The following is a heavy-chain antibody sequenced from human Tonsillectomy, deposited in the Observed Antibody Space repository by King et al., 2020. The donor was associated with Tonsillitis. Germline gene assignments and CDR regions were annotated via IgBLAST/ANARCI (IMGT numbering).Heavy chain of an antibody. CDR1: GGSISSYY. CDR3: ARERVAAAPYYFDY. D-gene: IGHD6-13*01. Sequence: VQLQESGPGLVKPSETLSLTCTVSGGSISSYYWSWIRHPPGKGLEWIGYIYYSGSTNYNPSLKSRVTISVDTSKNQFSLKLSSVTAADTAVYYCARERVAAAPYYFDYWGQGTLVTVSS. CDR2: IYYSGST. V-gene: IGHV4-59*01. J-gene: IGHJ4*02.